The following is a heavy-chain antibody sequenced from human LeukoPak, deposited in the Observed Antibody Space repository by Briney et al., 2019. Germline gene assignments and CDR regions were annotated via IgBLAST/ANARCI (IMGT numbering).Heavy chain of an antibody. Sequence: GGSLRLSCAASGFTVSSNYMSWVRQAPGKGLEWVSVLYGGGSTYYADSVEGRFTISRDNSNNTLFLQMNSLTVEDTAVYFCARGGGYGRPHFDLWGRGTLVTVSS. D-gene: IGHD3-22*01. CDR1: GFTVSSNY. V-gene: IGHV3-66*01. J-gene: IGHJ4*02. CDR2: LYGGGST. CDR3: ARGGGYGRPHFDL.